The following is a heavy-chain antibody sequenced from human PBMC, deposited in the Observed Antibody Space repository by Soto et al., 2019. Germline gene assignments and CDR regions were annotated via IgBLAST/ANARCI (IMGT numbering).Heavy chain of an antibody. J-gene: IGHJ4*02. V-gene: IGHV1-18*01. CDR2: ISAHNGNT. CDR1: GYAFTTYG. D-gene: IGHD1-1*01. Sequence: QVHLVQSGAEVKKPGASVKVYCKGSGYAFTTYGITWVRQAPGQGLEWMGWISAHNGNTNYAQKRQGRVTVTRDTSTSTAYMELRSLRSDDTAVYYCARGRYGDYWGQGALVTVSS. CDR3: ARGRYGDY.